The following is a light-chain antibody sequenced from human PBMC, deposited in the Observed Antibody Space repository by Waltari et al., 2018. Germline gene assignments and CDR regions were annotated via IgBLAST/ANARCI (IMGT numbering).Light chain of an antibody. CDR3: HQYNEWPHT. CDR1: QNIRTY. CDR2: DSS. J-gene: IGKJ2*01. Sequence: EIVMTQSPATLSVSPGDTATLSCRASQNIRTYLAWYQQKPGQAPRRLMYDSSSRATDFPARFSGSGSGTTFTLPIRSLQSEDYALYYCHQYNEWPHTFGQGTNLAIK. V-gene: IGKV3-15*01.